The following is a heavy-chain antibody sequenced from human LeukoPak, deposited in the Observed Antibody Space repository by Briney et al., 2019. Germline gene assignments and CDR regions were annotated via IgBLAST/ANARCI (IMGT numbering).Heavy chain of an antibody. D-gene: IGHD1-26*01. J-gene: IGHJ4*02. CDR1: GFTFSSYG. Sequence: PGRSLRLSCAASGFTFSSYGMHWVRQAPGKGLEWVAVIWYDGSNKYYADSVKGRSTISRDNSKNTLYLQMNSLRAEDTAVYYCARDREWERVDYWGQGTLVTVSS. CDR2: IWYDGSNK. CDR3: ARDREWERVDY. V-gene: IGHV3-33*01.